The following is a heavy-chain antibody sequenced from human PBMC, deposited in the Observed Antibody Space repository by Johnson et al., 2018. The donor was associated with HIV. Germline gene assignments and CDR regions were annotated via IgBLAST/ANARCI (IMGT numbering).Heavy chain of an antibody. D-gene: IGHD1-26*01. CDR1: GFTFSSYA. Sequence: QMLLVESGGGVVQPGRSLRLSCAASGFTFSSYAMHWVRQAPGKGLEWVAVISYDGSNKYYADSVKGRFTISRDNSKNTLYLQMNSLRAGDAAVYYCARDGHVSGSYHAFDIWGQGTVVTVSS. CDR3: ARDGHVSGSYHAFDI. J-gene: IGHJ3*02. CDR2: ISYDGSNK. V-gene: IGHV3-30-3*01.